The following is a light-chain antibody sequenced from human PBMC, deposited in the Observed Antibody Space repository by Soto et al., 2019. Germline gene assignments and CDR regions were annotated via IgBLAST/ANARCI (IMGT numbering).Light chain of an antibody. Sequence: QSVLTQPPSASGTPGQRVTISCSGSTSNIGSNPVHWYQQLPGTAPKLLIHSTNQRPSGVPDRFFGSKSGTSASLAISGRQSEDETDYYCAAWDDSLNAVVFGGGTKLTVL. V-gene: IGLV1-44*01. CDR1: TSNIGSNP. J-gene: IGLJ2*01. CDR2: STN. CDR3: AAWDDSLNAVV.